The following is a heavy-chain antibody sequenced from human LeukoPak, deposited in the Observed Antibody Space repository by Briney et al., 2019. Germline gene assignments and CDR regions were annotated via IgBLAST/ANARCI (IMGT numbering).Heavy chain of an antibody. Sequence: PGRSLRLSRAASRFTFSSFWMHWVRQPPGKGLGWGSRIISDGRSAGYAAAVKGRFTISRDNAKNTLYLQMNSLRAEDTAVYYCARARYSYGLDYWGQGTLVTVSS. CDR1: RFTFSSFW. D-gene: IGHD5-18*01. CDR3: ARARYSYGLDY. V-gene: IGHV3-74*01. CDR2: IISDGRSA. J-gene: IGHJ4*02.